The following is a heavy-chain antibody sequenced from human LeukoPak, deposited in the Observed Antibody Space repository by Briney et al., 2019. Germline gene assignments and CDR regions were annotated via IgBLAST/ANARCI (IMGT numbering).Heavy chain of an antibody. D-gene: IGHD3-22*01. Sequence: SETLSLTCAVYGGSFSGYYWSWIRQPPGKGLEWIGYIYYSGSTYYNPSLRSRVTISVDTSKNQFSLKLSSVTAADTAVYYCARVGAVTMIVVVISDAFDIWGQGTMVTVSS. V-gene: IGHV4-59*12. CDR2: IYYSGST. CDR1: GGSFSGYY. J-gene: IGHJ3*02. CDR3: ARVGAVTMIVVVISDAFDI.